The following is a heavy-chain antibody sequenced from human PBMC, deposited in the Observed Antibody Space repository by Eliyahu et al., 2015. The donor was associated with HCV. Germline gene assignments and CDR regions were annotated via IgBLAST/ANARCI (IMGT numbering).Heavy chain of an antibody. CDR1: GGPIPPYY. V-gene: IGHV4-59*01. D-gene: IGHD6-19*01. CDR2: IHYRGSP. J-gene: IGHJ5*02. Sequence: QVQLQESGPGLVKPSETLSLTCTVPGGPIPPYYWXWIRQPPGKGLEWIGXIHYRGSPNYTPPLKSRVTISLXTSKNQFSLTLTSVTAADTAVYYCASGGGGIAVAGTGGWFDPWGQGTLVTVSS. CDR3: ASGGGGIAVAGTGGWFDP.